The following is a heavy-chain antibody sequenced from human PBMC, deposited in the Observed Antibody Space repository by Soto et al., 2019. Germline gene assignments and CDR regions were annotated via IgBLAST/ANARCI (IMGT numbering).Heavy chain of an antibody. D-gene: IGHD3-22*01. CDR3: ARDGYYYDSSGPDY. J-gene: IGHJ4*02. CDR1: GFTFSSYW. CDR2: IKQDGSEK. Sequence: GSLRLSCAASGFTFSSYWMSWVRQAPGKGLEWVADIKQDGSEKYYVDSVKGRFTISRDNAKNSLYLQMNSLRAEDTAVYYCARDGYYYDSSGPDYWGQGTLVTVSS. V-gene: IGHV3-7*03.